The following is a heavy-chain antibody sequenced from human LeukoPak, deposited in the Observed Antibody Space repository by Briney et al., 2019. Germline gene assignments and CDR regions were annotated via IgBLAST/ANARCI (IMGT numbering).Heavy chain of an antibody. CDR1: GGTFSSYT. D-gene: IGHD3-10*01. CDR2: IIPILGIA. CDR3: ARSEDSGSYRPFFDY. J-gene: IGHJ4*02. Sequence: SVKVSCKASGGTFSSYTISWVRQAPGQGLEWMGRIIPILGIANYAQKFQGRVTITADKSTSTAYMELSSLRSEDTAVYYCARSEDSGSYRPFFDYWGQGTLVTVSS. V-gene: IGHV1-69*02.